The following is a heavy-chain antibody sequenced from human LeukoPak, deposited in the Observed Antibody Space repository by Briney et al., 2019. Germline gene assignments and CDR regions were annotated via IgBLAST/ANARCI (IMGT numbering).Heavy chain of an antibody. Sequence: PSETLSLTCAVYGGSFSGYYWSWIRQPPGRGLEWIGEINRSGSTNYNPSLKSRVTISVDTSKNQFSLKLSSVTAADTAVYYCARGRRLLWFGELWDFDYWGQGTLVTVSS. CDR1: GGSFSGYY. D-gene: IGHD3-10*01. V-gene: IGHV4-34*01. J-gene: IGHJ4*02. CDR2: INRSGST. CDR3: ARGRRLLWFGELWDFDY.